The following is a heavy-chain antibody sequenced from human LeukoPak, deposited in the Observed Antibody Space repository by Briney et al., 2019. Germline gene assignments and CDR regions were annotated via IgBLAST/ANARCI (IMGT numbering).Heavy chain of an antibody. Sequence: SETLSLTCTVSGGSISIYYWSWIRQPPGKGLEWIGSIYYSGSTYYNPSLKSRVTISVDTSKNQFSLKLSSVTAADTAVYYCARLSSSWYGDYWGQGTLVTVSS. V-gene: IGHV4-59*05. CDR1: GGSISIYY. CDR3: ARLSSSWYGDY. J-gene: IGHJ4*02. D-gene: IGHD6-13*01. CDR2: IYYSGST.